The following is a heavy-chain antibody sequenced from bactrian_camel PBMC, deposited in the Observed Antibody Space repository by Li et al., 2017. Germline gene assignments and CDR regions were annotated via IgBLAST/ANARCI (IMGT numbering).Heavy chain of an antibody. D-gene: IGHD3*01. J-gene: IGHJ4*01. CDR3: AADRYAADCYLGSWYPNY. CDR1: LYTYCRFH. V-gene: IGHV3S53*01. CDR2: IDSDGST. Sequence: HVQLVESGGGSVQAGGSLRLSCAASLYTYCRFHISWYRQAPGKEREFVSAIDSDGSTSYADSVKGQFTISQDKAKNTVYLQMNSLKPEDTGMYYCAADRYAADCYLGSWYPNYWGQGTQVTVS.